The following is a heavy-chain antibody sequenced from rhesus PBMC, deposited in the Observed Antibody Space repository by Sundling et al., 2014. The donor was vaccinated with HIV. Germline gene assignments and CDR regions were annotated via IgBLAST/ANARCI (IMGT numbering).Heavy chain of an antibody. D-gene: IGHD3-34*01. CDR1: GDSISSSNW. J-gene: IGHJ4*01. CDR3: ARRLLGSFDY. Sequence: QVQLQESGPVVVKPSETLSLTCAVSGDSISSSNWWSWIRQSPRKGLEWIGSIYGSGGSTEYNPSLKSRVTISKDTSKNQFSLKLSSVTAADTAVYYCARRLLGSFDYWGQGVLVTVSS. V-gene: IGHV4-93*01. CDR2: IYGSGGST.